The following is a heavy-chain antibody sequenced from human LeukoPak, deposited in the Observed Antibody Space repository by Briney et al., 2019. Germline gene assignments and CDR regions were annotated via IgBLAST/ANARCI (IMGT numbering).Heavy chain of an antibody. CDR2: ITSSGSTI. J-gene: IGHJ4*02. CDR1: GFTFSSYE. CDR3: ARGLRDWNYDY. D-gene: IGHD1-7*01. V-gene: IGHV3-48*03. Sequence: PGGSLRLSCAASGFTFSSYEMNWVRQAPGKGPEWVSYITSSGSTIYYADSVKGRFTISRDNAKNSLYLQMNSLRAEDTAVYYCARGLRDWNYDYWGQGTLVTVSS.